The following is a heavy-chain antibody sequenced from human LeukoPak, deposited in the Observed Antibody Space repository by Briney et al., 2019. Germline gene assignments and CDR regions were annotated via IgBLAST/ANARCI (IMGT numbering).Heavy chain of an antibody. D-gene: IGHD3-10*01. CDR2: IYTSGST. V-gene: IGHV4-4*07. CDR1: GGSISSYY. Sequence: PSETLSLTCTVSGGSISSYYWSWIRQPAGKGLEWIGRIYTSGSTNYNPSLKSRVTMSVDTSKNQFSLRLTSVTAADTAVYYCAREYVTMVRDVIIMNSYYYYMDVWGKGTTVTISS. J-gene: IGHJ6*03. CDR3: AREYVTMVRDVIIMNSYYYYMDV.